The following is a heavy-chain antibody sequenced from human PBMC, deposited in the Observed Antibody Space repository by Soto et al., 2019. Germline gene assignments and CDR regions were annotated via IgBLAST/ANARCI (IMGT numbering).Heavy chain of an antibody. V-gene: IGHV2-5*01. CDR3: AHRYGGNYYRWYFDS. CDR1: GFSLSTSGAG. D-gene: IGHD1-26*01. J-gene: IGHJ4*02. CDR2: ISWKDEK. Sequence: QITLKESGPTLVKPTQTLTVTCTFSGFSLSTSGAGVGWIRQSPGKAPEWLALISWKDEKRYNPGLKSRLTITKDTSKNQVLLTKTDFDPVDTATYFCAHRYGGNYYRWYFDSWGQGTLVTVSS.